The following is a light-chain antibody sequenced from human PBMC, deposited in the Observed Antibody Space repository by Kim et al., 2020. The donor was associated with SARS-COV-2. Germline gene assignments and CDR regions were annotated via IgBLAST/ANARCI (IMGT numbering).Light chain of an antibody. V-gene: IGKV1-5*03. Sequence: ASVGDRVTITCRDSQSISSWLAWYQQKPGKAPKFLIYEASSLESGVPSRFSGSGYGTEFTLTISSLQPDDLATYYCQQYNGYPVTFGQGTKLEI. J-gene: IGKJ2*01. CDR3: QQYNGYPVT. CDR2: EAS. CDR1: QSISSW.